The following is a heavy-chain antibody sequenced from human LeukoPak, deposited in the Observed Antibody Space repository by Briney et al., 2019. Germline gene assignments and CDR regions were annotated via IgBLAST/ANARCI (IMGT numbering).Heavy chain of an antibody. J-gene: IGHJ4*02. CDR3: AVLSYDVLTGSGRY. Sequence: GGSLRLSCAASGFTFSSYSMNWVRQAPGKGLEWVSYISSSSSTIYYADSVKGRFTISRDNAKNSLYLQMNSLRAEDTAVYYCAVLSYDVLTGSGRYWGQGILVTVSS. D-gene: IGHD3-9*01. CDR2: ISSSSSTI. CDR1: GFTFSSYS. V-gene: IGHV3-48*04.